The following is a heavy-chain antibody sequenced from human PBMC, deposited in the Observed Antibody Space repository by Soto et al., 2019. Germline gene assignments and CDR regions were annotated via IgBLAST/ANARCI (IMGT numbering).Heavy chain of an antibody. V-gene: IGHV4-31*03. CDR3: ARDVGPGGGYMDV. Sequence: SETLCLTCTVAGGSISSGGYYWSWIRQHPGKGLEWIGYIYYSGSTYYNPSLKSRVTISVDTSKNQFSLKLSSVTAADTAVYYCARDVGPGGGYMDVWGKGTTVTVSS. D-gene: IGHD3-10*01. CDR2: IYYSGST. J-gene: IGHJ6*03. CDR1: GGSISSGGYY.